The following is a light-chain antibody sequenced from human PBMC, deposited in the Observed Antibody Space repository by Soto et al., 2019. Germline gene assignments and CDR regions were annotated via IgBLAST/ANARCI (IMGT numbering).Light chain of an antibody. CDR1: QSVLYSSNNKNY. CDR2: WAS. Sequence: DVVLTQSPDSLAVSLGERATIICKSSQSVLYSSNNKNYLAWYQQKAGQPPKLLIYWASTRESGVPDRFGGSGSGTEFTLTINSLQAEDVAVYYCQQYYSTPWTFGQGTKVEIK. CDR3: QQYYSTPWT. V-gene: IGKV4-1*01. J-gene: IGKJ1*01.